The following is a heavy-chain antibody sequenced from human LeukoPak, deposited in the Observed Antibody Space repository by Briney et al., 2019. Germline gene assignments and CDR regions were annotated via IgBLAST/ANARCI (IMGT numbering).Heavy chain of an antibody. CDR2: IYYSGST. J-gene: IGHJ4*02. D-gene: IGHD2-2*01. CDR3: ARHLPEVEPIVVVPAAVDY. V-gene: IGHV4-39*01. CDR1: GGSISSSSYY. Sequence: SETLSPTCTVSGGSISSSSYYWGWIRQPPGKGLEWIGSIYYSGSTYYNPSLKSRVTISVDTSKNQFSLKLSSVTAADTAVYYCARHLPEVEPIVVVPAAVDYWGQGTLVTVSS.